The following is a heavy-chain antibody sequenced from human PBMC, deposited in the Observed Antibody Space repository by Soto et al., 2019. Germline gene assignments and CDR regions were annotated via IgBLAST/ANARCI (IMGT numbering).Heavy chain of an antibody. Sequence: QVQLVESGGGVVQPGRSLRLSCAASGFTFSNYGMHWVRLAPGKGLEWVAVIWYDGSNKYYADSVKGRFTISRDNSKNTLYLQMNSLRAEDTAVYYCAREGPTNDAFDIWGQGTMVTASS. CDR3: AREGPTNDAFDI. CDR2: IWYDGSNK. CDR1: GFTFSNYG. J-gene: IGHJ3*02. V-gene: IGHV3-33*01.